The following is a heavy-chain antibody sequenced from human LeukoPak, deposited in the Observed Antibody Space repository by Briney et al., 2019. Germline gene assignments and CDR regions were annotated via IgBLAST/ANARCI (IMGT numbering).Heavy chain of an antibody. V-gene: IGHV4-61*02. Sequence: PSQTLSLTCTVSGGSISSGSYDWSWLRQPAGKGLEWIGRIYTSGSTNYNPSLKSRVTISVDTSKNQFSLKLSSVTAADTAVYYCARDDFGSYWGQGILVTVSS. J-gene: IGHJ4*02. CDR3: ARDDFGSY. CDR1: GGSISSGSYD. D-gene: IGHD3-10*01. CDR2: IYTSGST.